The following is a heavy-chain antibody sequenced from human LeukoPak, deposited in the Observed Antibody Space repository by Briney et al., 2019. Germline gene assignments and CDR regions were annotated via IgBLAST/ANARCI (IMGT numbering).Heavy chain of an antibody. V-gene: IGHV3-23*01. J-gene: IGHJ4*02. D-gene: IGHD3-10*01. CDR1: GFAFSGFA. CDR2: ISGSGGST. Sequence: GGSLRLSCPASGFAFSGFAMGWVRQAPGKGLEWVSAISGSGGSTYYADSVKGRFTISRDNSKNTLYLQMNSLRAEDTAVYYCAFSYGSGSYCRFWGQGTLVTVSS. CDR3: AFSYGSGSYCRF.